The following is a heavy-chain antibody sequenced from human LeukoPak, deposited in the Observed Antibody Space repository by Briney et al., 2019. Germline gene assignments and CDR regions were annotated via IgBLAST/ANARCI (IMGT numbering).Heavy chain of an antibody. Sequence: ASVKVSCKVSGYTLTELSMHWVRQAPGKGLEWMGGFDPEDGETIYAQKFQGRVTMTEDTSTDTAYMELSSLRSEDTAVYYCATLRITMVRGAFGNAFDIWGQGTMVTVSS. CDR1: GYTLTELS. V-gene: IGHV1-24*01. D-gene: IGHD3-10*01. J-gene: IGHJ3*02. CDR3: ATLRITMVRGAFGNAFDI. CDR2: FDPEDGET.